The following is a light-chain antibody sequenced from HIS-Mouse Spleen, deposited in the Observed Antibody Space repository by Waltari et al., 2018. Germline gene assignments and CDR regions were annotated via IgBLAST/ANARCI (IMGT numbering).Light chain of an antibody. Sequence: SYELTQPPSVSVSPGQTARITCSGDALRKKYAYWYQQKSGHAPVLVIYEDSKRPSGIPERFSGSSSGTMATLTISGAQVEDEADYYCYSTDSSGNHRVFGGGTKLTVL. CDR3: YSTDSSGNHRV. CDR2: EDS. V-gene: IGLV3-10*01. J-gene: IGLJ2*01. CDR1: ALRKKY.